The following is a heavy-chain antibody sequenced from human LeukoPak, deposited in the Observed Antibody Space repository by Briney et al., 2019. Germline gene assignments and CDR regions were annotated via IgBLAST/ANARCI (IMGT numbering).Heavy chain of an antibody. CDR1: GGSISSYY. J-gene: IGHJ4*02. D-gene: IGHD5-24*01. Sequence: SETLSLTCTVSGGSISSYYWSWLRQPPGKGLVWIGYIYYSGSTNYNPSLKSRVTISVGASKNQFSLKLSSVTAADTAVYYCARRDGYNSYYFDYWGQGTLVTVSS. V-gene: IGHV4-59*01. CDR2: IYYSGST. CDR3: ARRDGYNSYYFDY.